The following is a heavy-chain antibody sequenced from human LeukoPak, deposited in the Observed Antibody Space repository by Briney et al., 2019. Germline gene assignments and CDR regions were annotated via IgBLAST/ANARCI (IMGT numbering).Heavy chain of an antibody. Sequence: GGSLRLSCAASGFTFSSYWMHWVRQAPGKGLVWVSRIISDGSSTSYADSVKGRFTISRDNAKNTLYLRMNSLRAEDTAVYYCVREYPASFDYWGQGTLVTVSS. J-gene: IGHJ4*02. CDR1: GFTFSSYW. CDR3: VREYPASFDY. CDR2: IISDGSST. V-gene: IGHV3-74*01.